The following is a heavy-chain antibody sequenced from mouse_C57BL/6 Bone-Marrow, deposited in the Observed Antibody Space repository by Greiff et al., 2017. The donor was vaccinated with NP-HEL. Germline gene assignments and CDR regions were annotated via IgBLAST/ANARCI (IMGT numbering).Heavy chain of an antibody. CDR2: ISSGSSTI. Sequence: DVKLVESGGGLVKPGGSLKLSCAASGFTFSDYGMHWVRQAPEKGLEWVAYISSGSSTIYYADTVKGRFTISRDNAKNTLFLQMTSLRSEDTAMYYCARRRLPLYFDYWGQGTTLTVSS. J-gene: IGHJ2*01. CDR3: ARRRLPLYFDY. D-gene: IGHD2-4*01. V-gene: IGHV5-17*01. CDR1: GFTFSDYG.